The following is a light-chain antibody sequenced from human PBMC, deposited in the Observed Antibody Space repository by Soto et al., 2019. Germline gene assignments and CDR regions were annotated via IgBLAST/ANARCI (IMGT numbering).Light chain of an antibody. V-gene: IGLV2-14*01. J-gene: IGLJ2*01. Sequence: QSVLTQPPSVSGAPGQRVTISCTGTSSDIGGYIYVSWYQHHPGKAPRLMIYEVSSRPSGVSNRFSGSKSGNTASLTISGLQAEDEAQYYCSSYSSANTVIFGGGTKLTVL. CDR3: SSYSSANTVI. CDR1: SSDIGGYIY. CDR2: EVS.